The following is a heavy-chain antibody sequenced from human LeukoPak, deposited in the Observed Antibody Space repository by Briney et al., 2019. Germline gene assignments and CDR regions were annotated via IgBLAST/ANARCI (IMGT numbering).Heavy chain of an antibody. V-gene: IGHV4-39*07. Sequence: SETLSLTCTVSGGSISSSSYYWGWIRQPPGKGLECIGSIYYSGSTYYNPSLKSRVTISVDTSKNQFSLKLSSVTAADTAVYYCARDRTSQGAFDIWGQGTMVTVSS. J-gene: IGHJ3*02. D-gene: IGHD1-7*01. CDR3: ARDRTSQGAFDI. CDR1: GGSISSSSYY. CDR2: IYYSGST.